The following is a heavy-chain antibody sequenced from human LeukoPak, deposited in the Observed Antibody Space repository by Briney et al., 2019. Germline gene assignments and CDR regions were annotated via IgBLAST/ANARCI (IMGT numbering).Heavy chain of an antibody. CDR1: GFTFSSYS. Sequence: GGSLRLSCAASGFTFSSYSMNWVRQAPGKGLEWVSYISSSSTIYYADSVKGRFTISRDNAKNSLYLQMNSLRAEDTAVYYCARDIGLVRPAAIDYWGQGILVTVSS. V-gene: IGHV3-48*01. J-gene: IGHJ4*02. D-gene: IGHD2-8*02. CDR2: ISSSSTI. CDR3: ARDIGLVRPAAIDY.